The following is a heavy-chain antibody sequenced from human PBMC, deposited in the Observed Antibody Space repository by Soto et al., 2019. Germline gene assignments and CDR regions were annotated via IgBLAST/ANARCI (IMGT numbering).Heavy chain of an antibody. CDR2: IKAKSDGETT. V-gene: IGHV3-15*07. J-gene: IGHJ6*02. Sequence: EVQLVESGGGLVKPGGSLRVSCAASGIIFSDAWLNWVRQAPGKGLEWVGRIKAKSDGETTDYAAPVKGRFTVSREDSENMLYLQMNDLKTEDTAVYFCTIDRVRSSAGAGYYYYDGMAVWGQGTTITVSS. CDR1: GIIFSDAW. D-gene: IGHD3-22*01. CDR3: TIDRVRSSAGAGYYYYDGMAV.